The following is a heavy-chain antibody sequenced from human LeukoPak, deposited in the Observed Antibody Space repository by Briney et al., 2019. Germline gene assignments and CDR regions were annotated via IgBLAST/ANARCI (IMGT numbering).Heavy chain of an antibody. CDR3: ARGEIHYYGSGTPSYYFDY. Sequence: SGTLSLTCAVSGGSISSSNWWSWVRQPPGKGLEWIGEIYHSGSTNYNPSLKSRVTISVDTSKNQFSLKLSSVTAADTAVYYCARGEIHYYGSGTPSYYFDYWGQGTLVTVSS. V-gene: IGHV4-4*02. D-gene: IGHD3-10*01. J-gene: IGHJ4*02. CDR2: IYHSGST. CDR1: GGSISSSNW.